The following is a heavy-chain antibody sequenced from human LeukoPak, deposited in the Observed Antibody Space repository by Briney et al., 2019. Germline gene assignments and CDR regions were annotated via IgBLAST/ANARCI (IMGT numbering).Heavy chain of an antibody. CDR2: ITTYNGNT. CDR1: GYTFTSYP. D-gene: IGHD4-17*01. CDR3: ARGYDYGDYVGDFDH. Sequence: ASVKVSCKASGYTFTSYPISWVRQAPGQGLEWMGWITTYNGNTKYAQKLQGRVTMTTDTSTSTVYMDLRGLRSDDTAVYYCARGYDYGDYVGDFDHWGQGTLVTVSS. J-gene: IGHJ4*02. V-gene: IGHV1-18*01.